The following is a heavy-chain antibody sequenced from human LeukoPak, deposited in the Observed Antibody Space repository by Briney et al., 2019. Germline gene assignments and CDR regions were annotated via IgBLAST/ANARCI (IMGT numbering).Heavy chain of an antibody. J-gene: IGHJ4*02. CDR1: GFTFSSYS. CDR3: ARENRIGVRGVLITSLC. D-gene: IGHD3-10*01. Sequence: GGSLRLSCAASGFTFSSYSMNWVRQAPGKGLEWVSSISSSSSYIYYADSVKGRFTISRGNAKNSLYLQMNSLRAEDTAVYYCARENRIGVRGVLITSLCWGQGTLVTVSS. CDR2: ISSSSSYI. V-gene: IGHV3-21*01.